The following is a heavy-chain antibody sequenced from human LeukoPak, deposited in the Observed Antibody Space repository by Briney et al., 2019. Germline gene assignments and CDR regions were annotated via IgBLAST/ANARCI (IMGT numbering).Heavy chain of an antibody. J-gene: IGHJ6*03. D-gene: IGHD3-3*01. CDR3: TRDADYDFWSGQPDLYYYYYMDV. Sequence: PGGSLRLSCTASGFTFGDYAMSWFRQAPGKGLEWVGFIRSKAYGGTTEYAASVKGRFTISRDDSKSIDYLQMNSLKTEDTAVYYCTRDADYDFWSGQPDLYYYYYMDVWGKGTTVTVSS. CDR2: IRSKAYGGTT. CDR1: GFTFGDYA. V-gene: IGHV3-49*03.